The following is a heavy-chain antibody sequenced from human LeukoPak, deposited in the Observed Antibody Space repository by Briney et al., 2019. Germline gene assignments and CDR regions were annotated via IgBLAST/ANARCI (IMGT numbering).Heavy chain of an antibody. Sequence: SETLSLTCTVSGGSISSYYWSWIRQPPGKGLEWIGYIYYSRSTNYNPSLKSRVTISVDTSKNQFSLKLSSVTAADTAAYYCARHSHKTHYYGMDVWGQGTTVTVSS. J-gene: IGHJ6*02. CDR3: ARHSHKTHYYGMDV. D-gene: IGHD4-23*01. CDR2: IYYSRST. CDR1: GGSISSYY. V-gene: IGHV4-59*08.